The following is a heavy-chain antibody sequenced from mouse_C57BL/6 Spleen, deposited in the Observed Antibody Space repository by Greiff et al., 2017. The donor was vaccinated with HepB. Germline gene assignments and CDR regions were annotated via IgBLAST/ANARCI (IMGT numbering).Heavy chain of an antibody. Sequence: VQLQQSGAELARPGASVKLSCKASGYTFTSYGISWVKQRTGQGLEWIGEIYPRSGNTYYNEKFKGKATLTADKSSSTAYMELRSLTSEDSAVYFCARSRYITTVVAFDYWGQGTTLTVSS. CDR2: IYPRSGNT. D-gene: IGHD1-1*01. V-gene: IGHV1-81*01. J-gene: IGHJ2*01. CDR3: ARSRYITTVVAFDY. CDR1: GYTFTSYG.